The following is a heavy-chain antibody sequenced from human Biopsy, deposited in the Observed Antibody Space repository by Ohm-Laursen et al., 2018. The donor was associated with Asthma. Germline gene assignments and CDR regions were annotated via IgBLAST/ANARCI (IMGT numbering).Heavy chain of an antibody. CDR3: ARCQVGYSSGWSLLLKKIYYSGMDV. CDR2: IMTVFGTT. D-gene: IGHD6-19*01. J-gene: IGHJ6*02. Sequence: SVKVSCKAPGGTFSNFAISWVRQAPGQGLEWLGGIMTVFGTTNYAQKFQGRVTITSDESTSTAYMEVTSLRSEDTAVYYCARCQVGYSSGWSLLLKKIYYSGMDVWGQGTAVTVSS. CDR1: GGTFSNFA. V-gene: IGHV1-69*13.